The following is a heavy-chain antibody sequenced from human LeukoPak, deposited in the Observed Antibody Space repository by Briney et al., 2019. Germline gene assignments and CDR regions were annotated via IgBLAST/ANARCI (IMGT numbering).Heavy chain of an antibody. V-gene: IGHV4-59*01. CDR2: IYYSGST. Sequence: SETLSLTCTVSGGSISSYYGSWIRQPPGKGLEWIGYIYYSGSTNYNPSLKSRVTISVDTSKNQFSLKLSSVTAADTAVYYCARASKKGIQLWFDYWGQGTLVTVSS. D-gene: IGHD5-18*01. CDR1: GGSISSYY. J-gene: IGHJ4*02. CDR3: ARASKKGIQLWFDY.